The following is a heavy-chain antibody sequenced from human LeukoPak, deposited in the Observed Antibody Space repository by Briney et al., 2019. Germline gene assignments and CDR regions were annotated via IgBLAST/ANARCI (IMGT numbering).Heavy chain of an antibody. V-gene: IGHV1-18*01. CDR1: GYTFTSYG. CDR2: ISAYNGNT. D-gene: IGHD2-15*01. J-gene: IGHJ4*02. CDR3: AGGHIVVVVAADTLLDY. Sequence: GASVKVSCKASGYTFTSYGISWVRQAPGQGLEWMGWISAYNGNTNYAQKLQGRVTMTTDTSTSTAYMELRSLRSDDTAVYYCAGGHIVVVVAADTLLDYWGQGTLVTVSS.